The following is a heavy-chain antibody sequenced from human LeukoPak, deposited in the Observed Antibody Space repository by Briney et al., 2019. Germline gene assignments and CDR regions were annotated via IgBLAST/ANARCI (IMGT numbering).Heavy chain of an antibody. J-gene: IGHJ3*02. CDR1: GGSISSGNYY. Sequence: PSETLSLTCTVSGGSISSGNYYWSWIRQPPGKGLEWIGYIYHSGSTYYNPSLKSQVTISVDRSKNQFSLKLSSVTAADTAVYYCARSKGYDYVWGSYPYSAFDIWGQGTMVTVSS. CDR3: ARSKGYDYVWGSYPYSAFDI. D-gene: IGHD3-16*02. V-gene: IGHV4-30-2*01. CDR2: IYHSGST.